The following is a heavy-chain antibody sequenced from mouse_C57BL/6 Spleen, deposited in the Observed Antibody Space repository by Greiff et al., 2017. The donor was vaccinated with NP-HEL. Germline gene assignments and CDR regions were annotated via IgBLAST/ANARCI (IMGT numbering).Heavy chain of an antibody. Sequence: QVQLKQSGPELVKPGASVKISCKASGYAFSSSWMNWVKQRPGKGLEWIGRIYPGDGDTNYNGKFKGKATLTADKSSSTAYMQLSSLTSEDSAVYFCAREITTVDYFDVWGTGTTVTVSS. D-gene: IGHD1-1*01. J-gene: IGHJ1*03. V-gene: IGHV1-82*01. CDR3: AREITTVDYFDV. CDR2: IYPGDGDT. CDR1: GYAFSSSW.